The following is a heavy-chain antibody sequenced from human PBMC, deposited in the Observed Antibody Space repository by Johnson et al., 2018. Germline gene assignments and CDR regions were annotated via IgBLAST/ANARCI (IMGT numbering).Heavy chain of an antibody. Sequence: QVQLVQSGGGVVQPGRSLRLSCAASGFTFSSYAMHRVRQAPGKGLEWVAVISFDGSSKYYGDSVKGRFTISRDNSKNTLYLQMNSLRAEGTVVYYCARVNYNWNDVGAFDIWGQGTMVTVSS. D-gene: IGHD1-1*01. CDR3: ARVNYNWNDVGAFDI. CDR1: GFTFSSYA. CDR2: ISFDGSSK. V-gene: IGHV3-30-3*01. J-gene: IGHJ3*02.